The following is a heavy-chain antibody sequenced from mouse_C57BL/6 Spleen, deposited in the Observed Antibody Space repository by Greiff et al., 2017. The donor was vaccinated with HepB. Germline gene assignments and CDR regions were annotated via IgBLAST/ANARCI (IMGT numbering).Heavy chain of an antibody. CDR2: IWSGGST. J-gene: IGHJ3*01. CDR3: SKNGDYTGFAY. V-gene: IGHV2-5*01. D-gene: IGHD2-4*01. Sequence: VKLMESGPGLVQPSQSLSITCTVSGFSLTSYGVHWVRQSPGKGLEWLGVIWSGGSTDYNAAFMSRLSITKDNSKSQVFFKMNSLQADDTAICYCSKNGDYTGFAYWGQGTLVTVSA. CDR1: GFSLTSYG.